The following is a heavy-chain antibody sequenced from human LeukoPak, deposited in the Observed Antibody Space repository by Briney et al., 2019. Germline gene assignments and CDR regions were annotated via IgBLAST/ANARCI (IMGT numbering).Heavy chain of an antibody. Sequence: SETLSLTCTVSGDSISSYYWSWIRQPPGKGLEYIGLIYSSGSTNYNPSLKSRVTISVDTSKNQVSLKMSSVTAADTALYYCARLLTYCGGDCYSFDYWGLGTRVTVSS. CDR2: IYSSGST. D-gene: IGHD2-21*02. CDR1: GDSISSYY. CDR3: ARLLTYCGGDCYSFDY. V-gene: IGHV4-59*08. J-gene: IGHJ4*02.